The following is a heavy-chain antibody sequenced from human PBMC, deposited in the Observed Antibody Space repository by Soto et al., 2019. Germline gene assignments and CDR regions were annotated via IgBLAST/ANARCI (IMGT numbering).Heavy chain of an antibody. CDR1: GDSVNNYY. Sequence: SETLSLTCTVSGDSVNNYYWSWIRQPPGKRLEWIGCIYYTGSTTYNPSLETRVTMSVDTSKNQFSLKLNSVNAADTAVYYCAKYRRTEAEGFTLDYWGRGTLVTVSS. CDR3: AKYRRTEAEGFTLDY. V-gene: IGHV4-59*02. J-gene: IGHJ4*02. D-gene: IGHD6-13*01. CDR2: IYYTGST.